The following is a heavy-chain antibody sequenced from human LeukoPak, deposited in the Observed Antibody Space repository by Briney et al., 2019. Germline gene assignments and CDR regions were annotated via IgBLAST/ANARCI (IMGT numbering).Heavy chain of an antibody. CDR3: ARQGDSSNSDY. CDR1: DDSITIYY. Sequence: SETLSLTCTVSDDSITIYYWTWIRQPPGKGLEWIGYIDHTGSTNYNPSLNSRVTISRDTSKNHFSLELSSVTAADTAVYYCARQGDSSNSDYWGQGTLVTVSS. V-gene: IGHV4-59*08. CDR2: IDHTGST. J-gene: IGHJ4*02. D-gene: IGHD6-13*01.